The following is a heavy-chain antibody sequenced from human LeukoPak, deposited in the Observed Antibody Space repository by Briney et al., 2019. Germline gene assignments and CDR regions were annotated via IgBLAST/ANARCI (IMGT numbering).Heavy chain of an antibody. J-gene: IGHJ3*02. CDR1: GGSISSSTW. CDR2: IYHSGIA. V-gene: IGHV4-4*02. D-gene: IGHD3-9*01. Sequence: KSSETLSLTCAVSGGSISSSTWWTWVRQPPGKGLEWIGEIYHSGIANYNPSLRSRVTMSVDKSENQLSLKLSSVTAADTAVYYCARVKSSDYDILTGYPSEAFDIWGQGTMVTVSS. CDR3: ARVKSSDYDILTGYPSEAFDI.